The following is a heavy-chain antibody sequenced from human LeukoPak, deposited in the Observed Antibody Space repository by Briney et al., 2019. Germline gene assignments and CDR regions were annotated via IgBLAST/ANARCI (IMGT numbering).Heavy chain of an antibody. Sequence: ASVKVSCKASGYTFTSYDINWVRQATGQGLEWMGWISAYNGNTNYAQKLQGRVTMTTDTSTSTAYMVLRSLRSDDTAVYYCARDYGGNSDFDYWGQGTLVTVSS. J-gene: IGHJ4*02. V-gene: IGHV1-18*01. D-gene: IGHD4-23*01. CDR3: ARDYGGNSDFDY. CDR1: GYTFTSYD. CDR2: ISAYNGNT.